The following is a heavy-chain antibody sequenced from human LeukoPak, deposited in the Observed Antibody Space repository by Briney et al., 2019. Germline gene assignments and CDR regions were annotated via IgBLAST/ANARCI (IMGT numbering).Heavy chain of an antibody. CDR3: AGEDNSSGYRPFDI. J-gene: IGHJ3*02. CDR1: GYTFTGYY. CDR2: INPNNGGT. D-gene: IGHD3-22*01. Sequence: ASVKVSCKASGYTFTGYYIHWVRQAPGQGLEWMGRINPNNGGTNYAQKFQGRVTMTRDMSMSTAYMELSRLRFDDAAVYYYAGEDNSSGYRPFDIWGQGTMVTVPS. V-gene: IGHV1-2*06.